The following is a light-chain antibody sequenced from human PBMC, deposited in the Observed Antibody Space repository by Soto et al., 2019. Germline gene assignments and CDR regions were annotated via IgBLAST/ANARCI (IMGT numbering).Light chain of an antibody. J-gene: IGLJ2*01. CDR3: SSYSGSSSPVT. Sequence: QSALTQPASVSGSPGQSITISCTGSTTDVGFYDHVSWYQHHPGEAPKLIIYDVSLRPSGVSERFSGFKSGTTASLIISGLQAEDEADYHRSSYSGSSSPVTFGGGTKLTVL. CDR1: TTDVGFYDH. V-gene: IGLV2-14*03. CDR2: DVS.